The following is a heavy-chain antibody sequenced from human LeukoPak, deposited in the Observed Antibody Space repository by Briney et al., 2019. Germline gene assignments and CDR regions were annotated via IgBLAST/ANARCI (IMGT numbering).Heavy chain of an antibody. D-gene: IGHD6-19*01. Sequence: GGSLRLSCAASGFTFSSYAMHWVRQAPGKGLEWVAVISYDGSNKYYADSVKGRFTISRDNSKNTLYLQMNSLRAEDTAVYYCARDIAVALFDYWGQGTLVTVSS. CDR3: ARDIAVALFDY. J-gene: IGHJ4*02. CDR1: GFTFSSYA. CDR2: ISYDGSNK. V-gene: IGHV3-30*04.